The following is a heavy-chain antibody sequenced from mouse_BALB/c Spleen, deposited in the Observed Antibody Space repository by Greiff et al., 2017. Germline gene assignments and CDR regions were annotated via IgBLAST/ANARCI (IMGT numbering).Heavy chain of an antibody. CDR1: GFTFSSYA. D-gene: IGHD2-1*01. J-gene: IGHJ2*01. CDR2: ISSGGST. CDR3: ARYYGNYIDY. Sequence: EVKLVESGGGLVKPGGSLKLSCAASGFTFSSYAMSWVRQTPEKRLEWVASISSGGSTYYPDSVKGRFTISRDNARNILYLQMSSLRSEDTAMYYCARYYGNYIDYWGQGTTLTVSS. V-gene: IGHV5-6-5*01.